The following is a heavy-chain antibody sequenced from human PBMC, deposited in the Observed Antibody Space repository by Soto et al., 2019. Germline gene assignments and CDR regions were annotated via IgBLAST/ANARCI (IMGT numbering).Heavy chain of an antibody. V-gene: IGHV1-69*01. J-gene: IGHJ3*02. CDR1: GGPFNNHA. Sequence: QVQLVQSGAEVKKPGSSVKVSCKTSGGPFNNHAINWVRQAPGQGLEWVGLVIPTLGTADYAQKFQGRVTMTAVELTKPASLELSSLRFVDTGVYYCASDYREIDASDIWCQGKSVNVSS. CDR3: ASDYREIDASDI. CDR2: VIPTLGTA.